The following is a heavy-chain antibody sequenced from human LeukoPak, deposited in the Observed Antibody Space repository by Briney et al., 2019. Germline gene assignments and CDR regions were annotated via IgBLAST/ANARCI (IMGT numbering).Heavy chain of an antibody. J-gene: IGHJ6*02. CDR1: GGSISSYY. CDR2: IYYSGST. CDR3: ARDRGSGNGMDV. D-gene: IGHD3-10*01. V-gene: IGHV4-59*01. Sequence: SETLSLTCTVSGGSISSYYWSWIRQPPGKGLEWIGYIYYSGSTNYNPSLKSRVTISVDTSKNQFSLKLSSVTAADTAVYYCARDRGSGNGMDVWGQGTRVTVSS.